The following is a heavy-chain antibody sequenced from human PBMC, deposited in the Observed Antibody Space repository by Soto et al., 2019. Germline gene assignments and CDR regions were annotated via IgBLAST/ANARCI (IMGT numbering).Heavy chain of an antibody. CDR2: ISGGGGST. J-gene: IGHJ4*02. V-gene: IGHV3-23*01. D-gene: IGHD1-26*01. Sequence: GGSLRLSCAASGFTFSLYAMGWVRQAPGKGLEWVSSISGGGGSTYYADSVKGRFTISRDNSENTLYLQMSSLRAEDTAVYYCAKDTTSGNYFSYHFDYWGQGTLVTVSS. CDR3: AKDTTSGNYFSYHFDY. CDR1: GFTFSLYA.